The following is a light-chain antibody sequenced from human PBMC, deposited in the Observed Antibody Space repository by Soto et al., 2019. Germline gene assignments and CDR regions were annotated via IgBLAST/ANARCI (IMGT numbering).Light chain of an antibody. CDR1: TSNFGSNY. J-gene: IGLJ2*01. Sequence: QPVLTQPPSASGTPGQRVTISCSGSTSNFGSNYVYWYQQLPGTAPKLLIYRNNQRPSGVPDRFSGSKSGTSASLAISGLRSEDEADYCCEAWDDSLSGMLFGGGTKLTVL. CDR2: RNN. V-gene: IGLV1-47*01. CDR3: EAWDDSLSGML.